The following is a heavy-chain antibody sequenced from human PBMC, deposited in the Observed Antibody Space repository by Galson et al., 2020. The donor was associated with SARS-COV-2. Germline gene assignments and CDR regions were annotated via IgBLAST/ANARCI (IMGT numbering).Heavy chain of an antibody. J-gene: IGHJ4*02. CDR3: ARIASKTGSDY. Sequence: IIPMLNTTFYAHDLEGRVTITADESTSTTYLEMSSLKSDDTAVYYCARIASKTGSDYCGQGTLVTVSS. CDR2: IIPMLNTT. V-gene: IGHV1-69*11. D-gene: IGHD1-1*01.